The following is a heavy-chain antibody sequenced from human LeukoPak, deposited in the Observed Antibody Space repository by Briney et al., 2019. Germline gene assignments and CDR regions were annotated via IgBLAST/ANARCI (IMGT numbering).Heavy chain of an antibody. CDR3: ARRRYYDSSGYFNNWFDP. CDR1: GYTFTGYY. Sequence: ASVKVSCKASGYTFTGYYMHWVRQAPGQGLEWMGWINPNSGGTNYAQKFQGRVTMTRDTSISTAYMELSRLRSDDTAVYYCARRRYYDSSGYFNNWFDPWGQGTLVTVSS. V-gene: IGHV1-2*02. CDR2: INPNSGGT. J-gene: IGHJ5*02. D-gene: IGHD3-22*01.